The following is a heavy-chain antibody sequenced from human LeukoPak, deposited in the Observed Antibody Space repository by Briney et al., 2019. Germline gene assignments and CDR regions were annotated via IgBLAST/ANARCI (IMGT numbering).Heavy chain of an antibody. D-gene: IGHD6-13*01. CDR2: INHSGST. Sequence: PSETLSLTCAVYGGSIGGYYWSWIRQPPGKGLEWIGEINHSGSTNYNPSLKSRVTISVDTTKNQFSLKLSSVTAADTAVYYCERGRRRIAAAGTPFDYWGQGTLVTVSS. V-gene: IGHV4-34*01. CDR3: ERGRRRIAAAGTPFDY. J-gene: IGHJ4*02. CDR1: GGSIGGYY.